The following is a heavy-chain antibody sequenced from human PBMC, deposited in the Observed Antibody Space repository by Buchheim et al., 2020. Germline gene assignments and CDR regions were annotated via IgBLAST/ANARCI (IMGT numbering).Heavy chain of an antibody. J-gene: IGHJ4*02. CDR3: ATESFDY. V-gene: IGHV3-74*01. CDR1: GFTFSSYW. Sequence: EVQLVESGGVLVQPGGSLRLSCAASGFTFSSYWMHWVRQAPGKGLVWVSRIYSDGSRSDYADSVRGRFTISRDNAKNTLYLRMNSLRAEDTAVNYCATESFDYWGQGTL. CDR2: IYSDGSRS.